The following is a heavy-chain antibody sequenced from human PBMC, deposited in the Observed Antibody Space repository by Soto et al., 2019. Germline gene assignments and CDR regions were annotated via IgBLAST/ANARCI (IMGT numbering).Heavy chain of an antibody. J-gene: IGHJ6*02. CDR1: SASLGDHY. Sequence: SETLSLTCAVFSASLGDHYWAWIRQSPDKGLEWIGEVHPSGSTDYNPSLKSRLTLSIDTSKNQFSLKVGSVTAADTAVYYCASSSLYGMDVWGQGTTVTVSS. CDR2: VHPSGST. V-gene: IGHV4-34*01. CDR3: ASSSLYGMDV.